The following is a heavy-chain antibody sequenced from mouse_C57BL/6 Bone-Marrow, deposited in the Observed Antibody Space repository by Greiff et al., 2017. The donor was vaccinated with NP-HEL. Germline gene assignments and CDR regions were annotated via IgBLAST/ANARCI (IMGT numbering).Heavy chain of an antibody. V-gene: IGHV1-59*01. CDR3: ARAGSLAY. Sequence: VQLQQPGAELVRPGTSVKLSCKASGYTFTSYWMHWVKQRPGQGLEWIGVIDPSDSYTNYNQKFKGKATLTVDTSSSTAYMPLSSLTSEDSAVYYCARAGSLAYWGQGTLVTVSA. CDR1: GYTFTSYW. D-gene: IGHD3-1*01. J-gene: IGHJ3*01. CDR2: IDPSDSYT.